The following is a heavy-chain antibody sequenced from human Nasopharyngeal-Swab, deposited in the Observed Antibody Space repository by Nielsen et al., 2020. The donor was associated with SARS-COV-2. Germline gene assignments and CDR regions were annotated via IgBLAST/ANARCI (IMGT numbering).Heavy chain of an antibody. V-gene: IGHV3-30*18. CDR1: GFTFSSYG. Sequence: GESLKISCAASGFTFSSYGMHWVRQAPGKGLEWVAVISYDGSNKYYADSVKGRFTISRDNSKNTLYLQMNSLRAEDTAVHYCAKEPVTTVTTYNVLDYYGMDVWGQGTTVTVSS. CDR3: AKEPVTTVTTYNVLDYYGMDV. CDR2: ISYDGSNK. J-gene: IGHJ6*02. D-gene: IGHD4-17*01.